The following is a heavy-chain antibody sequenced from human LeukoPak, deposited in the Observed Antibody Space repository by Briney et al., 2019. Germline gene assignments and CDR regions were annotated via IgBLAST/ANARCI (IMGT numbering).Heavy chain of an antibody. V-gene: IGHV4-4*07. Sequence: SETLSLTSTVSGGSISSYYWSWIRQPAGKGLEWIGRIYTSGSTNYNPSLKSRVTMSVDTSKNQFSLKLSSVTAADTAVYYCARGPEPYDFWSGYYRTFYYYYYMDVWGKGTTVTVSS. D-gene: IGHD3-3*01. J-gene: IGHJ6*03. CDR3: ARGPEPYDFWSGYYRTFYYYYYMDV. CDR1: GGSISSYY. CDR2: IYTSGST.